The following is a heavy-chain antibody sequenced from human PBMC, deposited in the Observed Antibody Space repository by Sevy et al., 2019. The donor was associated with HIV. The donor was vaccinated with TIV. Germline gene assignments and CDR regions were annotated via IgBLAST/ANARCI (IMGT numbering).Heavy chain of an antibody. D-gene: IGHD3-10*01. J-gene: IGHJ4*02. CDR1: GFSFNMYW. CDR2: ISSSSSYI. Sequence: GGSLRLSCTASGFSFNMYWMSWVRQAPGQGLEWVSSISSSSSYIYYADSVKGRFTISRDNAKNSLYLQMNSLRAEDTAVYYCARGPLAGSGRHGYFDYWGQGTLVTVSS. V-gene: IGHV3-21*01. CDR3: ARGPLAGSGRHGYFDY.